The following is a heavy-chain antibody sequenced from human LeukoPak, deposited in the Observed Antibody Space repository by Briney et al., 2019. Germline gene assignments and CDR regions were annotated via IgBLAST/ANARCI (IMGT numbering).Heavy chain of an antibody. CDR1: GGSISSSSYF. J-gene: IGHJ4*02. V-gene: IGHV4-39*01. CDR2: IYYSGST. Sequence: SETLSLTCTVSGGSISSSSYFGGWIRQPPGKGLEWIGTIYYSGSTYYNPSLKSRVTFSLDTSNNQFSLKLSSVTAADTAVYFCARHNPFRPFPDYWGQGTLVTVSS. CDR3: ARHNPFRPFPDY. D-gene: IGHD2/OR15-2a*01.